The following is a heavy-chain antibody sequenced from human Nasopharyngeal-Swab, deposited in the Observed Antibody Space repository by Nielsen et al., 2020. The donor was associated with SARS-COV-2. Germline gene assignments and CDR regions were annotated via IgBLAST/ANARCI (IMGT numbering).Heavy chain of an antibody. CDR1: GVSFSTYG. CDR2: IWYDGSNK. D-gene: IGHD3-10*01. J-gene: IGHJ3*02. Sequence: GGSLRLSCAASGVSFSTYGMHWVRQSPVKGLEWLTNIWYDGSNKYYADSVKGRFTISRDNSTNTVYLQMNSLGGDDTAVYYCARSAVGIRGVLDKWGPGTKVTVSS. V-gene: IGHV3-33*03. CDR3: ARSAVGIRGVLDK.